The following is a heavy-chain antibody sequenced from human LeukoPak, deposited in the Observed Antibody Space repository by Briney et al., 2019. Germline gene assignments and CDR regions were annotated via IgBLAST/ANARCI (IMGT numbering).Heavy chain of an antibody. CDR3: RYGSGRYSFDY. CDR1: GFTFSSYW. Sequence: GGSLRLSCVASGFTFSSYWMTWVRQPPGKGLEWVANIKHDGSEEYYLDSVKGRFTISRDNADNSLYLQMNGLRAEDTAVYYCRYGSGRYSFDYWGQGTLVTVSS. CDR2: IKHDGSEE. J-gene: IGHJ4*02. V-gene: IGHV3-7*02. D-gene: IGHD3-10*01.